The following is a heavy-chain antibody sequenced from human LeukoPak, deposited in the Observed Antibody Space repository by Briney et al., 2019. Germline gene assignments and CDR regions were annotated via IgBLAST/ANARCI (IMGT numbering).Heavy chain of an antibody. CDR3: ARLPINSYDAFDI. V-gene: IGHV4-39*01. CDR1: GGSVSSGSYY. J-gene: IGHJ3*02. CDR2: IYYSGTT. D-gene: IGHD5-12*01. Sequence: SETLSLTCTVSGGSVSSGSYYWGWIRQPPGKGLEWIGSIYYSGTTYYNLSLKSRVTISVDTSKNQFSLKLSSVTAADTAVYYCARLPINSYDAFDIWGQGTMVTVSS.